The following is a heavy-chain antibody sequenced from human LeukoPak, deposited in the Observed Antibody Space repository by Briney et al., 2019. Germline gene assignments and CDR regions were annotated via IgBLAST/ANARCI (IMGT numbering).Heavy chain of an antibody. D-gene: IGHD2-2*01. V-gene: IGHV1-69*05. CDR3: ARVRFSSTSREGAFDI. Sequence: SVKVSCKASGGTFSSYAISWVRQAPGQGLEWMGGIIPIFGTANYAQKFQGRVTITTDESTSTAYMELSSLRSEDTAVYYCARVRFSSTSREGAFDIWGQGTMVTVSS. J-gene: IGHJ3*02. CDR2: IIPIFGTA. CDR1: GGTFSSYA.